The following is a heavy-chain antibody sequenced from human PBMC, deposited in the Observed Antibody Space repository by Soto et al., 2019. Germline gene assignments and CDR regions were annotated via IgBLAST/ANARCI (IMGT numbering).Heavy chain of an antibody. V-gene: IGHV1-46*01. D-gene: IGHD1-1*01. CDR1: GYTFTNYY. CDR3: ARVRVLTTGTLSYFDS. Sequence: QVQLVQSGAEVKKPGASVKVSCKASGYTFTNYYMHWVRQAPGQGLEWMGIINPSGGSTSYAHNFQGRVTMTRDTSTSTVYMDLSSLRSEDTAVYYCARVRVLTTGTLSYFDSWGQGTLVTVSS. J-gene: IGHJ4*02. CDR2: INPSGGST.